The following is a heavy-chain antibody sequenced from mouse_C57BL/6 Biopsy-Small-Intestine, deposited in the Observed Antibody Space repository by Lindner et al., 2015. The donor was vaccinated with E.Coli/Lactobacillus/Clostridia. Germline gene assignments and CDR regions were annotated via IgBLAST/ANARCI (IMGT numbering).Heavy chain of an antibody. J-gene: IGHJ4*01. CDR1: GFTFSSYG. V-gene: IGHV5-6*01. CDR2: ISKSGSYT. Sequence: QLQESGGDLVRPGGSLKLSCAASGFTFSSYGMSWIRQTPDKRLEWVATISKSGSYTYYPDSVKGRFTISRDNVKNTLYLQMSSLKSEDTAMFYCARLNAMDFWGQGTSVTVSS. CDR3: ARLNAMDF.